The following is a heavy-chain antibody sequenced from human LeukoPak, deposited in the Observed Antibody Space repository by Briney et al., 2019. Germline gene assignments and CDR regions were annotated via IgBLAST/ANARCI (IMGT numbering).Heavy chain of an antibody. V-gene: IGHV3-9*01. CDR3: AKLGLGYCTNGVCYIGYFDY. D-gene: IGHD2-8*01. Sequence: SCKASGYTFGDYAMHWVRQAPGKGLEWVSGMSWNSGSIGYADSVKGRFTISRDNAKNSLYLQMNSLRAEDTAVYYCAKLGLGYCTNGVCYIGYFDYWGQGTLVTVSS. CDR1: GYTFGDYA. J-gene: IGHJ4*02. CDR2: MSWNSGSI.